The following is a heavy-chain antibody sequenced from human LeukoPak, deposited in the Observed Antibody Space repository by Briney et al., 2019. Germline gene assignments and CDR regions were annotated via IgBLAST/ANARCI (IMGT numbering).Heavy chain of an antibody. CDR1: GFTFSSYS. CDR3: ARESTAAEGWFDP. CDR2: ISSSSSTI. J-gene: IGHJ5*02. V-gene: IGHV3-48*01. Sequence: GGSLRLSCAASGFTFSSYSMNWVRQAPGKGLEWVSYISSSSSTIYYADSVKGRFTISRDNAKNSLYLQMNSLRAEDTAVYYCARESTAAEGWFDPWGQGTLVTVSS. D-gene: IGHD6-13*01.